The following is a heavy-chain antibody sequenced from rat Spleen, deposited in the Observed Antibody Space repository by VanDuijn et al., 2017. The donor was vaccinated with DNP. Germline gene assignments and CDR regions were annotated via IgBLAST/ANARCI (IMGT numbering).Heavy chain of an antibody. CDR2: ISDDGTAT. Sequence: EVQLVESGGDLVQPGRSLKLSCAASGFTFSNYGMAWVRQASKKGLEWVATISDDGTATYYRDSVKGRFTISRDNAKNTLYLQMNRLRSEDTATYYCARGNNNYPYWSFDFWGPGTMVTVSS. V-gene: IGHV5-7*01. CDR1: GFTFSNYG. D-gene: IGHD1-10*01. CDR3: ARGNNNYPYWSFDF. J-gene: IGHJ1*01.